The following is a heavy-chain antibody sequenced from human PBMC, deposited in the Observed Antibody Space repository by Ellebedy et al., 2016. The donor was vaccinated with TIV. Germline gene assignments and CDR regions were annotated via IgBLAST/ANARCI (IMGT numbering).Heavy chain of an antibody. CDR1: GFSFRYYG. V-gene: IGHV3-30*02. CDR2: IQYDGSDK. Sequence: PGGSLRLSCAASGFSFRYYGMYWVRQAPGKGLEWAAFIQYDGSDKHYSDSVKGRFTVSRDSSKNTLYLQMNSLRPEDTAVYYCAKLIQHTDRGAVDIWGQGTMVTASS. D-gene: IGHD2-21*01. CDR3: AKLIQHTDRGAVDI. J-gene: IGHJ3*02.